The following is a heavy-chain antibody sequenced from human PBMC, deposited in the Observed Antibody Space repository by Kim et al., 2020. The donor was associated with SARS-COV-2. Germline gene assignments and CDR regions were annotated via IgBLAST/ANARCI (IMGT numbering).Heavy chain of an antibody. CDR2: TI. Sequence: TIYYADSLKGRLTISGDKDQNSQYLQMNSLSDEDTAVYYCARDKIRGVPIYWGQGTLVTVST. CDR3: ARDKIRGVPIY. J-gene: IGHJ4*02. D-gene: IGHD3-10*01. V-gene: IGHV3-48*02.